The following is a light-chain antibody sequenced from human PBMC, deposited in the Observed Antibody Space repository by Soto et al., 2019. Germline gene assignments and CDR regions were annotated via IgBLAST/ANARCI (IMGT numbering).Light chain of an antibody. J-gene: IGKJ1*01. CDR3: QQYGSSPGT. Sequence: IVLTHAPSTLSFSPGEVATLSFRASQSINTYLAWYQQKPCQSHRLLIYDASKRATGIPARFSGSGSGTNFPLTISRLEPEDFAVYYCQQYGSSPGTFGQGTKVDIK. CDR2: DAS. CDR1: QSINTY. V-gene: IGKV3-20*01.